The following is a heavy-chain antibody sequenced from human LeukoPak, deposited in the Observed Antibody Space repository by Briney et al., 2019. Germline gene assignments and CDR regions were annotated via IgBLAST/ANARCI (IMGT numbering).Heavy chain of an antibody. CDR2: INPNSGGT. J-gene: IGHJ6*02. Sequence: ASVKVSCKASGYTFTGYYMHWVRQAPGQGLEWMGWINPNSGGTNYAQKFQGRVTMTRDTSISTAYMELGRLRSDDTAVYYCARDQWELLRFYYYGMDVWGQGTTVTVSS. D-gene: IGHD1-26*01. V-gene: IGHV1-2*02. CDR3: ARDQWELLRFYYYGMDV. CDR1: GYTFTGYY.